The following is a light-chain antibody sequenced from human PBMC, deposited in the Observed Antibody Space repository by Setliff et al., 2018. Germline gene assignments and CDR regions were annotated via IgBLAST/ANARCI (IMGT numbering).Light chain of an antibody. Sequence: QSLLTQPAAVSGSPGQSIAISCTGTTSDVGRYNYVSWYQHHPGKPPKLMIFEVTKRPSGVSDRFSGSKSGNTASLTISGLQPEDEADYYCLSYTSETTHALFGGGTKVTVL. V-gene: IGLV2-14*01. CDR3: LSYTSETTHAL. CDR2: EVT. CDR1: TSDVGRYNY. J-gene: IGLJ2*01.